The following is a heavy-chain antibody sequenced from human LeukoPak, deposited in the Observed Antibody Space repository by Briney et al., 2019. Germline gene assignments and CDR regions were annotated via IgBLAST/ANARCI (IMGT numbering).Heavy chain of an antibody. CDR3: ARQYDSSGYGDY. CDR1: GYSFTSHW. V-gene: IGHV5-51*01. Sequence: GESLKISCKSSGYSFTSHWIGWVRQMPGKGLEWMGIIYPGDPDTRYSPSFQGQVTISADKSISTAYLQWSSLKASDTAMYYCARQYDSSGYGDYWGQGTLVTVSS. J-gene: IGHJ4*02. D-gene: IGHD3-22*01. CDR2: IYPGDPDT.